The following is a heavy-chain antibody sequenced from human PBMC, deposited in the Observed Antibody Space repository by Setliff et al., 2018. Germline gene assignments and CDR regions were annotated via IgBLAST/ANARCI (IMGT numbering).Heavy chain of an antibody. CDR1: GGSMSNYF. Sequence: SETLSLTCTVSGGSMSNYFWSWIRQPAGKGLEWIGRINSGGRINYNPSLKSRVTMSLDTSKNQFSLILRSVTAADTAVYYCARGRMRGSCSGPSCTYDPFDIWGQGTPVTVS. CDR2: INSGGRI. CDR3: ARGRMRGSCSGPSCTYDPFDI. J-gene: IGHJ3*02. V-gene: IGHV4-4*07. D-gene: IGHD2-2*01.